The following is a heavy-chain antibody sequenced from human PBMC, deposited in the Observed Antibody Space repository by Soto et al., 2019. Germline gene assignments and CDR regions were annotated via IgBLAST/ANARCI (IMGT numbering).Heavy chain of an antibody. V-gene: IGHV3-53*01. J-gene: IGHJ4*02. Sequence: EVQLVESGGGLIQPGGSLRLSCAVSGFTVSNNYMSWVRQAPGKGLEGVSVIYSGGYTAYGDSVKGRFTISRDNSKNTLYLQLKSLQSTDAAVCEGGTRPGGRGYWGQGTLVTVSS. D-gene: IGHD3-16*01. CDR3: GTRPGGRGY. CDR1: GFTVSNNY. CDR2: IYSGGYT.